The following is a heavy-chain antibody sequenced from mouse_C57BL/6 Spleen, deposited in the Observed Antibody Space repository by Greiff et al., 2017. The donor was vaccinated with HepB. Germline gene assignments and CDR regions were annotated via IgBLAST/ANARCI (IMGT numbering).Heavy chain of an antibody. CDR1: GFTFSSYA. J-gene: IGHJ3*01. V-gene: IGHV5-9-1*02. Sequence: EVQRVESGEGLVKPGGSLKLSCAASGFTFSSYAMSWVRQTPEKRLEWVAYISSGGDYIYYADTVKGRFTISIDNARNTLYLQMSSLKSEDTAMYYCTRAYDYDQFAYWGQGTLVTVSA. D-gene: IGHD2-4*01. CDR2: ISSGGDYI. CDR3: TRAYDYDQFAY.